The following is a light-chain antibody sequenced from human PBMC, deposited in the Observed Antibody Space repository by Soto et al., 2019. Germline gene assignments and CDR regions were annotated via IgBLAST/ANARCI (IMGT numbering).Light chain of an antibody. CDR3: QSYDNNLSGSV. V-gene: IGLV1-40*01. Sequence: QSVLSQPPSVSGAPGQMVTISCTGSYSNIGAGYDVHWYQQLPRTAPKLLIYGNSNRPSGVPDRFSGFKSGTSASLAITGFQAEDEADYYCQSYDNNLSGSVFGGGTKLPVL. CDR1: YSNIGAGYD. CDR2: GNS. J-gene: IGLJ2*01.